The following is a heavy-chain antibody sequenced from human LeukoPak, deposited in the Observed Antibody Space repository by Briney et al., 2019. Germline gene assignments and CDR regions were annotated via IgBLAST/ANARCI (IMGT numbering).Heavy chain of an antibody. D-gene: IGHD3-10*01. CDR3: ARRGYYGSGNWFDP. J-gene: IGHJ5*02. CDR2: IYYSGST. V-gene: IGHV4-59*01. Sequence: SETLSLTCTVSGGSISSYYWSWIRQPPGKGLEWIGYIYYSGSTNYNPSLKSRVIISVDTSKNQFSLKLSSVTAADTAVYYCARRGYYGSGNWFDPWGQGTLVTVSS. CDR1: GGSISSYY.